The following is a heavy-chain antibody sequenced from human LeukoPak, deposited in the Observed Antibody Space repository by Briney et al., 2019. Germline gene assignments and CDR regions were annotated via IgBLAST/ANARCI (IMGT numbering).Heavy chain of an antibody. CDR1: GFTFSSYA. Sequence: GGSLRLSCAASGFTFSSYAMSWVRQAPGKGLEWVSAISGSGGSTYYADSVKGRFTISRDNSKNTLYLQMNSLRAEDTAVYYCAKNPIGDFWSGHPWVYYMDVWGKGTTVTVSS. J-gene: IGHJ6*03. CDR2: ISGSGGST. CDR3: AKNPIGDFWSGHPWVYYMDV. D-gene: IGHD3-3*01. V-gene: IGHV3-23*01.